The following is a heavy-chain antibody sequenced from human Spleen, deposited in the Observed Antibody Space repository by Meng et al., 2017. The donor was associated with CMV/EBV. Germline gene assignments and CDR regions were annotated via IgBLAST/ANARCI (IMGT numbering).Heavy chain of an antibody. V-gene: IGHV3-53*01. CDR1: GFTFSSYS. J-gene: IGHJ6*02. D-gene: IGHD5-18*01. CDR3: AGDSHGGYYYAEGGRDV. CDR2: IYPGGRT. Sequence: GESLKISCAASGFTFSSYSMNWVRQAPGKGLEWVSVIYPGGRTYYADSVKDRFSTSRDNSKNTLYLQMNSLRVEDTAVYYCAGDSHGGYYYAEGGRDVWGQGTTVTVSS.